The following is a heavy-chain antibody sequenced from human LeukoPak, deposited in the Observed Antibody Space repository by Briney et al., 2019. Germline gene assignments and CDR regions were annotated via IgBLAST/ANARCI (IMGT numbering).Heavy chain of an antibody. CDR2: ISSSSSTI. CDR1: GFTFTNYW. Sequence: GGSLRLPCAASGFTFTNYWMSWVRQAPGKGLEWVSYISSSSSTIYYADSVKGRFTISRDNAKNSLYLQMNSLRAEDTAVYYCARAAMVRGVIIKTFDYWGQGTLVTVSS. CDR3: ARAAMVRGVIIKTFDY. D-gene: IGHD3-10*01. J-gene: IGHJ4*02. V-gene: IGHV3-48*04.